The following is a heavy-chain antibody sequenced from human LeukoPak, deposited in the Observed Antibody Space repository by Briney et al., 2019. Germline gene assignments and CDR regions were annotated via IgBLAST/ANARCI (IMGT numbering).Heavy chain of an antibody. CDR3: AKFSGSYYDAGAFDI. D-gene: IGHD1-26*01. V-gene: IGHV3-48*03. CDR1: GFTFSSYE. Sequence: GGSLRLSCAASGFTFSSYEMNWVRQAPGKGLEWVSYISTTGSSIYYADSVKGRFTISRDNVKNLLYLQMNSLRAEDTAVYYCAKFSGSYYDAGAFDIWGQGTMVTVSS. CDR2: ISTTGSSI. J-gene: IGHJ3*02.